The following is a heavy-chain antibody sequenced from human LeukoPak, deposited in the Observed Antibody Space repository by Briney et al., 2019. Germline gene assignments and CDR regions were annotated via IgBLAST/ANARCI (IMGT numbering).Heavy chain of an antibody. V-gene: IGHV1-2*02. D-gene: IGHD2-8*01. Sequence: GASVEVSCKASGYTFTGYYMHWVRQAPGQGLEWMGWINPNSGGTNYAQKFQGRVTMTRDTSISTAYMELSRLRSDDTAVYYCASVPLRAGYCTNGVCSPYFDYWGQGTLVTVSS. CDR3: ASVPLRAGYCTNGVCSPYFDY. CDR1: GYTFTGYY. J-gene: IGHJ4*02. CDR2: INPNSGGT.